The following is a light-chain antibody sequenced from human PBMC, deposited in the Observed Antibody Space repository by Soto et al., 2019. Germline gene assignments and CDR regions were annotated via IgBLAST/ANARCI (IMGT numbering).Light chain of an antibody. Sequence: QSVLTQPPSASGTPGQRVTIPCSGSSSNIGRNSVIWYHQLPGTAPKPLIYRNNQWPSGVPDRSSGSKSGTSASLAISGLQSEDEADYYCAAWDDSLNGYVFGTGTKVTVL. CDR2: RNN. CDR1: SSNIGRNS. V-gene: IGLV1-44*01. CDR3: AAWDDSLNGYV. J-gene: IGLJ1*01.